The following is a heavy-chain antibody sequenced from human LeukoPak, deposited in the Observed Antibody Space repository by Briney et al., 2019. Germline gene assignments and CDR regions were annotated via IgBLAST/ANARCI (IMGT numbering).Heavy chain of an antibody. J-gene: IGHJ4*02. CDR2: FDPEDGET. Sequence: ASVKVSCKVSGYTLTELSMHWVRQAPGKGLEWMGGFDPEDGETIYAQKFQGRVTMTEDTSTDTAYMELSSLRSEDTAVYYCATGPDYYGSGSYYQFDYWGQGTLVTVSS. D-gene: IGHD3-10*01. V-gene: IGHV1-24*01. CDR3: ATGPDYYGSGSYYQFDY. CDR1: GYTLTELS.